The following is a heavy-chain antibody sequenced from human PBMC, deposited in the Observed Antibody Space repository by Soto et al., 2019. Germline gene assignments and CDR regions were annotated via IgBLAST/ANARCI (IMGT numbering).Heavy chain of an antibody. J-gene: IGHJ4*02. CDR1: GGSIRSGGYY. CDR2: IYYSGTT. Sequence: SETQSLTCTVSGGSIRSGGYYWSWIRQHPVKGLEWIGYIYYSGTTYYNPSLKSRVTISVDTSKNQFSLKLTYVTAADTAVYYCARVNPGQWLVKYWGQGALVTVSS. V-gene: IGHV4-31*03. CDR3: ARVNPGQWLVKY. D-gene: IGHD6-19*01.